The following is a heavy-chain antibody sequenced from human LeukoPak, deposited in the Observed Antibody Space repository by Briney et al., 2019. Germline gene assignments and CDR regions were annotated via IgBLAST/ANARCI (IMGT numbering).Heavy chain of an antibody. J-gene: IGHJ5*02. Sequence: ASVKVSCKASGYIFTIYGISWVRQAPGQGLEWMGWISAYNGNTKYAQKFQGRVTVTTDIPTTTAYMELRSLRSDDTAIYYCVRDKCSGITCYSLDPWGQGTLVTVSS. CDR1: GYIFTIYG. CDR2: ISAYNGNT. D-gene: IGHD2-15*01. CDR3: VRDKCSGITCYSLDP. V-gene: IGHV1-18*01.